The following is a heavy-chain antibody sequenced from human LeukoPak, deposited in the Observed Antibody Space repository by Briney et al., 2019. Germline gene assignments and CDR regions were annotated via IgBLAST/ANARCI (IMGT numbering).Heavy chain of an antibody. CDR1: GFTFSDHY. CDR3: TRLVRSGTYYDFDD. J-gene: IGHJ4*02. CDR2: SRNKANGYTT. D-gene: IGHD1-26*01. V-gene: IGHV3-72*01. Sequence: GGSLGLSCVASGFTFSDHYMDWVRQAPGKGLEWVGRSRNKANGYTTEYAASVKGRFTISRDDSKNSLYLQMDSLKAEDTATYYCTRLVRSGTYYDFDDWGQGTLVTVSS.